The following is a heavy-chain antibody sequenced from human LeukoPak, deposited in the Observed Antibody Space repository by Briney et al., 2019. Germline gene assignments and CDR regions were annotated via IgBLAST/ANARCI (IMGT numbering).Heavy chain of an antibody. CDR2: IYYSGST. J-gene: IGHJ4*02. Sequence: SETLSLTCAVSGGSISSYYWSWIRQPPGKGLEWIGYIYYSGSTNYNPSLRSRVTISVDTSKNQFSLKLGSVTAADTAVYYCARGNTRRGNFDYWGQGTLVTVSS. CDR1: GGSISSYY. CDR3: ARGNTRRGNFDY. D-gene: IGHD1/OR15-1a*01. V-gene: IGHV4-59*08.